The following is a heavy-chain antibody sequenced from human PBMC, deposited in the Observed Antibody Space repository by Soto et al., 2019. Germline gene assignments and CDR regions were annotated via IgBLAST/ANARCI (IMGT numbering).Heavy chain of an antibody. V-gene: IGHV3-11*01. Sequence: PGGSLRPSFAASGFTFIDYYLSWIRQGPGKGLGWVSYISSSGSTIYYADSVKGRFTISRDNAKNSLYLQMNSLRAEDTAVYYCARYDGGFGYYFGMDVWGQGTTVTVSS. J-gene: IGHJ6*02. CDR3: ARYDGGFGYYFGMDV. CDR1: GFTFIDYY. CDR2: ISSSGSTI. D-gene: IGHD3-10*01.